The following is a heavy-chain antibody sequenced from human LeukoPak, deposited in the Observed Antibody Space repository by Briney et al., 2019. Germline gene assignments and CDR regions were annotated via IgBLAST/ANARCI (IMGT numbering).Heavy chain of an antibody. D-gene: IGHD3-16*01. V-gene: IGHV3-7*01. CDR2: IKQDGSEK. CDR3: ARRFGAARDDYMDV. CDR1: GFTFSSYW. Sequence: GGSLRLSCAASGFTFSSYWMSWVRQAPGKGLEWVANIKQDGSEKYYVDSVKGRFTISRDNAKNSLYLQMNSLRADDTAVYFCARRFGAARDDYMDVWGKGTTVTVSS. J-gene: IGHJ6*03.